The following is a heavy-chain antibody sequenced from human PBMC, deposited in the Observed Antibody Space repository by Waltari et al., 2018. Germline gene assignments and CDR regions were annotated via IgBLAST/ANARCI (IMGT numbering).Heavy chain of an antibody. CDR1: GYTFNNYG. Sequence: QVQLVQSGAEVKKPGASVKVSCKASGYTFNNYGVAWVRQAPGQGLEWMGWISGYNGDTKFAQKFQDRPTMTTDTSTDTAYMELRSLRSDDTAVYYCARLYDNSYYNYASDYWGQGTLVTVSS. V-gene: IGHV1-18*01. CDR2: ISGYNGDT. J-gene: IGHJ4*02. CDR3: ARLYDNSYYNYASDY. D-gene: IGHD3-22*01.